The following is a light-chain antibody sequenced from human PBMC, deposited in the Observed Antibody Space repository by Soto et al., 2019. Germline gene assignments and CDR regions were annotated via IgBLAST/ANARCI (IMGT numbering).Light chain of an antibody. V-gene: IGKV1-5*03. CDR3: QQYNDNWT. CDR2: KAS. Sequence: DIQMTQSPSTLSASVGDRVTITCRASQSISSWLAWYQQKPGTAPKLLIYKASTLQSGVPSRFSDSEYGTEFTLTISSLQPDDSATYYCQQYNDNWTFGQGTKVDIK. CDR1: QSISSW. J-gene: IGKJ1*01.